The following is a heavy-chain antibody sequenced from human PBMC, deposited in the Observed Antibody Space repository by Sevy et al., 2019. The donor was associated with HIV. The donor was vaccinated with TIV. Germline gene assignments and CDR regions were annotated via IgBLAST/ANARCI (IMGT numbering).Heavy chain of an antibody. Sequence: GFLRLSCSASGFTFSNFGMHWVRQVPGKGLEWVTFIRYDGSDKYYAASVKGRFTISRDDSKNTLYLQMDSLRAEDTAIYYCAKDLAGPGRRYFDYWGQGTQVTVSS. CDR2: IRYDGSDK. J-gene: IGHJ4*02. V-gene: IGHV3-30*02. D-gene: IGHD6-13*01. CDR3: AKDLAGPGRRYFDY. CDR1: GFTFSNFG.